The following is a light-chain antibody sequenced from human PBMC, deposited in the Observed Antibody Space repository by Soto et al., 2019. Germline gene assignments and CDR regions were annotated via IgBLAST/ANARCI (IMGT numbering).Light chain of an antibody. CDR2: LGS. CDR1: RSLLHSSGYMY. CDR3: MQALQTPQ. J-gene: IGKJ2*01. Sequence: DIVMTQSPLSLPVTPGEPASISCRSSRSLLHSSGYMYLDWYLQKPGQSPQLLIYLGSNRASGVPDRFSGSGSGTDLTLKISRVEAEDVGLYNCMQALQTPQFGQGTKLEIK. V-gene: IGKV2-28*01.